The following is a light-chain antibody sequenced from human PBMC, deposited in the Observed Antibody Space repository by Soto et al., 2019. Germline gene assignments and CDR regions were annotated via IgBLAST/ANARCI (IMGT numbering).Light chain of an antibody. V-gene: IGLV2-14*01. CDR1: SSDVGGYIY. CDR3: SSYTSMTTLV. CDR2: EVS. Sequence: QSALTQPASVSGSPGQSITISCTGTSSDVGGYIYVSWYRQHPGKAPKPIIYEVSNRPSGVSNRFSGSKSGNTASLTISRLQAEDEADYYCSSYTSMTTLVFGTGTKVTVL. J-gene: IGLJ1*01.